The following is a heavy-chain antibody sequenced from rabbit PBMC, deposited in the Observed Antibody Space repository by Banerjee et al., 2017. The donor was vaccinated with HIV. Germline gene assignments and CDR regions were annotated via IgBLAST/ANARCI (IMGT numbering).Heavy chain of an antibody. Sequence: QSLEESGGDLVKPGASLTLTCTASGFDFSNNAMCWVRQAPGKGLEWIACIYTGDGNTYYANWAKGRFTISKTSSTTVTLQMTSLTAADTATYFCARDNYVNYGAFNLWGQGTLVTVS. CDR3: ARDNYVNYGAFNL. D-gene: IGHD2-1*01. CDR2: IYTGDGNT. V-gene: IGHV1S40*01. J-gene: IGHJ4*01. CDR1: GFDFSNNA.